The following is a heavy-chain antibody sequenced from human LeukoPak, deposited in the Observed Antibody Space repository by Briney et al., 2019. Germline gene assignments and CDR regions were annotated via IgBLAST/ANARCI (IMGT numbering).Heavy chain of an antibody. D-gene: IGHD4-17*01. V-gene: IGHV3-74*03. J-gene: IGHJ6*04. CDR3: ATSVTVYYYYGMDV. Sequence: GGSLRLSCAASGFTFSSYWMHWVRQVPGKGLVWFSRINIDGSTTTYADSVKGRFTISRDNAKNSLYLQMNSLRAEDTAVYYCATSVTVYYYYGMDVWGKGTTVTVSS. CDR2: INIDGSTT. CDR1: GFTFSSYW.